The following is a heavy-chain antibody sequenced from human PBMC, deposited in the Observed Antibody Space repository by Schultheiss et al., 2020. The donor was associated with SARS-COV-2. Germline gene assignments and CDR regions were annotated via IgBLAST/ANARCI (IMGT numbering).Heavy chain of an antibody. CDR1: GFTFDDYA. CDR2: ISWNSGSI. D-gene: IGHD3-9*01. V-gene: IGHV3-9*01. J-gene: IGHJ4*02. CDR3: ARDQDFDWLLYYFDY. Sequence: GGSLRLSCAASGFTFDDYAMHWVRQAPGKGLEWVSGISWNSGSIGYADSVKGRFTISRDNAKNSLYLQMNSLRAEDTALYYCARDQDFDWLLYYFDYWGQGTLVTVSS.